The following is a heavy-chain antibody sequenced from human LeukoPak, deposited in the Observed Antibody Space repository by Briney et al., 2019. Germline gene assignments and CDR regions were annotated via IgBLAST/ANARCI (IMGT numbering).Heavy chain of an antibody. V-gene: IGHV4-39*07. J-gene: IGHJ5*02. D-gene: IGHD4-17*01. CDR3: ARRGDFGYMGWFDP. Sequence: SETLSLTCTVSGGSISSSSYYWGWIRQPPGKGLEWIGSIYYSGSTYYNPSLKSRVTISVDTSKNQFSLKLSSVTAADTAVYYCARRGDFGYMGWFDPWGQGTLVTVSS. CDR1: GGSISSSSYY. CDR2: IYYSGST.